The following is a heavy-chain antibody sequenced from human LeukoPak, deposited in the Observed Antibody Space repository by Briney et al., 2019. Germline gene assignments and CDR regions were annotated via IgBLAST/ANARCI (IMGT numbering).Heavy chain of an antibody. J-gene: IGHJ5*02. V-gene: IGHV4-39*07. CDR3: ARALRGGSGSSPGWFDP. CDR2: IHYSGST. D-gene: IGHD3-10*01. Sequence: SETLSLTCTVSGASIDRNSHYWGWIRQPPGKGLEWIGSIHYSGSTYCDPSLKSRLIISVDTSKNQFSLKLSSVTAADTAVYYCARALRGGSGSSPGWFDPWGQGTLVTVSS. CDR1: GASIDRNSHY.